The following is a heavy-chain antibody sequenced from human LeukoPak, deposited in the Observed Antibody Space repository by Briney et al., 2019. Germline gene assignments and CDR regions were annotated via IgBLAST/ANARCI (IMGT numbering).Heavy chain of an antibody. Sequence: SQTLSLTCTVSGGSISSGGYYWSWICQHPGKGLEWIGYIYYSGSTYYNPSLKSRVTISVDTSKNQFSLKLSSVTAADTAVYYCARTYKTRTDIVATINNWFDPWGQGTLVTVSS. V-gene: IGHV4-31*03. CDR3: ARTYKTRTDIVATINNWFDP. CDR1: GGSISSGGYY. J-gene: IGHJ5*02. D-gene: IGHD5-12*01. CDR2: IYYSGST.